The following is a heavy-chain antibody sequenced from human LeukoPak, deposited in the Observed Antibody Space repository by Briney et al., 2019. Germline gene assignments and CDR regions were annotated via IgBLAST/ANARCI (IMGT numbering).Heavy chain of an antibody. Sequence: PQSLCLTCTVSGGSISSSHWNWIWQSPEKRLEWIGYNSYSGSTTYNPSLASRVTISLDTPQSQFSLKLRSMTAADTAVYYCATAFYSNFDYWGQGTLVTVSS. V-gene: IGHV4-59*01. D-gene: IGHD2-15*01. CDR1: GGSISSSH. J-gene: IGHJ4*02. CDR2: NSYSGST. CDR3: ATAFYSNFDY.